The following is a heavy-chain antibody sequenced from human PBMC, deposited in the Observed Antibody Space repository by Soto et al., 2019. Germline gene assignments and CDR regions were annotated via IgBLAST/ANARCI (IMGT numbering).Heavy chain of an antibody. CDR3: ARDEGYSSGWYAYYYGMDV. D-gene: IGHD6-19*01. J-gene: IGHJ6*02. CDR2: IYTSGST. V-gene: IGHV4-4*07. CDR1: GGSISSYY. Sequence: QVQLQESGPGLVKPSETLSLTCTVSGGSISSYYWSWIRQPAGKGLEWIGRIYTSGSTNYNPSLKGRVTMSVDTSKDQFSLKLGSVTAADTAVYYCARDEGYSSGWYAYYYGMDVWGQGTTVTVSS.